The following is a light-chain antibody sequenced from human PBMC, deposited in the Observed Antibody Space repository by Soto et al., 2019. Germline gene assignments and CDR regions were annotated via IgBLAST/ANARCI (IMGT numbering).Light chain of an antibody. V-gene: IGLV2-11*01. CDR2: DVS. J-gene: IGLJ1*01. Sequence: QSALTQPRSVSGSPGKSVTISCTGTSSDIGGYNYVSWYQQHPGKAPKVMIYDVSKRPSGVPDRFSGSKSGNTASLTSSGLQAEDEADYCCCSYAGRYTFVFGTGTKLTVL. CDR1: SSDIGGYNY. CDR3: CSYAGRYTFV.